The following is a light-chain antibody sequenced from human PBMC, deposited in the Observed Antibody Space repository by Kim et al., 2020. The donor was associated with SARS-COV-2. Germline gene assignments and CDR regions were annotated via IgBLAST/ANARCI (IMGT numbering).Light chain of an antibody. Sequence: ATVGDRVTITCRASQGITNSLAWCQQKPGKAPKSLIYAASSLQSGVPSRFSGSGSGTDFTLPIHILQPEDFATYYCLQYHSYPVTFDQGTRLEIK. CDR1: QGITNS. CDR2: AAS. J-gene: IGKJ5*01. V-gene: IGKV1-16*01. CDR3: LQYHSYPVT.